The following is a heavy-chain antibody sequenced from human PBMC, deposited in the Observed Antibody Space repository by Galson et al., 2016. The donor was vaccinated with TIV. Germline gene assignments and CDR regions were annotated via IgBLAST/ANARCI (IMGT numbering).Heavy chain of an antibody. CDR3: ARGPAENY. CDR2: IIPILNIA. Sequence: SVKVSCKASGDTFSNYAISWVRQAPGQGLEWMGRIIPILNIANYAQEFQGRVTIIADESTSTVYMELNSLRSDDTAVYYCARGPAENYWGQGTLVTVSS. J-gene: IGHJ4*02. CDR1: GDTFSNYA. V-gene: IGHV1-69*04.